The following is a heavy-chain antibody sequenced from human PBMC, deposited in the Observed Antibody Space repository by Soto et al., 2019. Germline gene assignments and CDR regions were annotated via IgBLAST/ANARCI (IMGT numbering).Heavy chain of an antibody. Sequence: GGSLRLSCAASEFTFSNAWMSWVRQAPGKGLEWVGRIKSKTDGGTTDYAAPVKGRFTISRDDSKNTLYLQMNSLKTEDTAVYYCTTDSYYYDSSGYYYWGQGTLVTVSS. D-gene: IGHD3-22*01. J-gene: IGHJ4*02. CDR2: IKSKTDGGTT. V-gene: IGHV3-15*01. CDR1: EFTFSNAW. CDR3: TTDSYYYDSSGYYY.